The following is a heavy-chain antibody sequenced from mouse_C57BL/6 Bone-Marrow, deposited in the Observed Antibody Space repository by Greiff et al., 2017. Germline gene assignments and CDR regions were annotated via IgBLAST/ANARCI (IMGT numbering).Heavy chain of an antibody. CDR3: AGGGNYYGSNDEGYFDV. J-gene: IGHJ1*03. V-gene: IGHV1-80*01. CDR2: IYPGDGDT. D-gene: IGHD1-1*01. CDR1: GYAFSSYW. Sequence: QVQLQQSGAELVKPGASVKISCKASGYAFSSYWMNWVKQRPGKGLEWIGQIYPGDGDTNYNGKFKGKATLTADKSSSTAYTQLSSLTSEDSAVYFGAGGGNYYGSNDEGYFDVWGTGTTVTVSS.